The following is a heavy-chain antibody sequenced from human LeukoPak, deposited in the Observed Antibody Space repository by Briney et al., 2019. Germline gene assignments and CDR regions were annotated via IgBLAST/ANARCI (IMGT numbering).Heavy chain of an antibody. V-gene: IGHV1-69*05. CDR3: ARDQYDYVWGSYRPYFDY. CDR2: IIPIFGTA. D-gene: IGHD3-16*02. Sequence: SVKVSCKASGGTFSSYAISWVRQAPGQGLEWMGGIIPIFGTANYAQKFQGRVTITTDESTSTAYMELSSLRSEDTAVYYCARDQYDYVWGSYRPYFDYWGQGTLVTVSS. CDR1: GGTFSSYA. J-gene: IGHJ4*02.